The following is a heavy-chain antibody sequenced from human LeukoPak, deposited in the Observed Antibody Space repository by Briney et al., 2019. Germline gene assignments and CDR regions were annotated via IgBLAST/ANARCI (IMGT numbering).Heavy chain of an antibody. V-gene: IGHV4-61*09. Sequence: SRTLSLTCTVSGGSISSSNYYWSWIRQPAGKGLEWIGEIYHSGSTNYNPSLKSRVTISVDKSKNQFSLKLSSVTAADTAVYYCARWVCYGDYCYFDYWGQGTLVTVSS. CDR1: GGSISSSNYY. D-gene: IGHD4-17*01. CDR2: IYHSGST. J-gene: IGHJ4*02. CDR3: ARWVCYGDYCYFDY.